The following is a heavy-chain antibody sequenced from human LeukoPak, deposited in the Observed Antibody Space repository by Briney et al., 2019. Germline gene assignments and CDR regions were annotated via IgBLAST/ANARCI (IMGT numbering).Heavy chain of an antibody. J-gene: IGHJ4*02. Sequence: SETLSLTCTVSGGSISSYYWSWIRQPPGKGLEWIGYIYYSGSTNYNPSLKSQVTISVDTSKNQFSLKLSSVTAADTAVYYCARLYYYDSSGYYPYFDYWGQGTLVTVSS. CDR3: ARLYYYDSSGYYPYFDY. CDR1: GGSISSYY. D-gene: IGHD3-22*01. CDR2: IYYSGST. V-gene: IGHV4-59*01.